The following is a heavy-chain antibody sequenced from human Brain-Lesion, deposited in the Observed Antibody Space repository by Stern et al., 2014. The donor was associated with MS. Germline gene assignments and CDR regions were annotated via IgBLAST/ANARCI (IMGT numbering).Heavy chain of an antibody. J-gene: IGHJ6*02. CDR2: IKEDGTEK. CDR1: GFTFGNYW. Sequence: EVQLLESGGGLVQPGGSLTISCTAAGFTFGNYWMTWVRQAPGKGLEWVANIKEDGTEKNYVDYVKGRFTISRDNARNSLYLQMNSLRVEDTALYYCARVYNTIYGIVTQRGSGMDVWGQGTTVIVSS. CDR3: ARVYNTIYGIVTQRGSGMDV. D-gene: IGHD3-3*01. V-gene: IGHV3-7*01.